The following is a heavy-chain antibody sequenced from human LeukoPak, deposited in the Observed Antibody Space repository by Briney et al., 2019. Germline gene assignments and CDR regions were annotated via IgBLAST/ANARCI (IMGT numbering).Heavy chain of an antibody. J-gene: IGHJ2*01. D-gene: IGHD2-2*01. Sequence: PSETLSLTCTVSGGSISSHYWSWIRQPPGKGLEWIGYIDYSGSTNYNPSLKSRVTISVDTSKNQFSLKLSSVTAADTAVYYCARYQLLDWYFDLWGRGTLVTVSS. CDR1: GGSISSHY. CDR3: ARYQLLDWYFDL. CDR2: IDYSGST. V-gene: IGHV4-59*11.